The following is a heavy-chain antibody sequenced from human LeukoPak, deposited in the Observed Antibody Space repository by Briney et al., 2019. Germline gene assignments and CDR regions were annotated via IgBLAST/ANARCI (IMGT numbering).Heavy chain of an antibody. V-gene: IGHV1-18*01. J-gene: IGHJ4*02. CDR3: ARGNSDYDSFFDS. CDR2: ISAYNGNT. D-gene: IGHD5-12*01. Sequence: WASVKVSCKASGYTFTSYGISWVRQAPGQGLEWMGWISAYNGNTNYPQKLQGRVTMTTDTSTGTAYMELRRLRSDDTAVYYCARGNSDYDSFFDSWGQGTLVTVSS. CDR1: GYTFTSYG.